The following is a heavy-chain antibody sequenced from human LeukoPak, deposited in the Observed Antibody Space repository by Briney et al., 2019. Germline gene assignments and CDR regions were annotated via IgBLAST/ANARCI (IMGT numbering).Heavy chain of an antibody. D-gene: IGHD4-23*01. CDR1: GLTFSSYG. CDR2: ISYDGSNK. CDR3: AKGRYGGNPRSFFDY. Sequence: GRSLRLSCAASGLTFSSYGMHWVRQAPGKGLEWVAVISYDGSNKDYADSVKGRFTISRDNSNNTLYLQMNSLRAEDTAVDYCAKGRYGGNPRSFFDYWGQGTLVTVSS. V-gene: IGHV3-30*18. J-gene: IGHJ4*02.